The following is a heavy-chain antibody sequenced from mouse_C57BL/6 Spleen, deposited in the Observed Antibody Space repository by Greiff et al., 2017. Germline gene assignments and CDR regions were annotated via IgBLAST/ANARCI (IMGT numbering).Heavy chain of an antibody. CDR2: IWRGGST. D-gene: IGHD1-1*01. V-gene: IGHV2-5*01. CDR3: AKKGPVQYYGSSPYAMDY. J-gene: IGHJ4*01. CDR1: GFSLTSYG. Sequence: VKLVESGPGLVQPSQSLSITCTVSGFSLTSYGVHWVRQSPGKGLEWLGVIWRGGSTDYNAAFMSRLSITKDNSDSQVFFNRNSLHTDDTAIYAFAKKGPVQYYGSSPYAMDYWGQGTSVTVSS.